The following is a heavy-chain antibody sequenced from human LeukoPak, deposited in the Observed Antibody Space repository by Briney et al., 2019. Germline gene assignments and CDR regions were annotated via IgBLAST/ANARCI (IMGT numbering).Heavy chain of an antibody. V-gene: IGHV3-23*01. J-gene: IGHJ4*02. D-gene: IGHD2-15*01. CDR2: ISGSGGST. CDR1: GFTFSSYA. CDR3: AKDTARYCSGGSCSAFDY. Sequence: GGSLRLSCAASGFTFSSYAMSWVSQAPGKGLEWVSAISGSGGSTYYADSVKGRFTISRDNSKNTLYLQMNSLRAEDTAVYYCAKDTARYCSGGSCSAFDYWGQGTLVTVSS.